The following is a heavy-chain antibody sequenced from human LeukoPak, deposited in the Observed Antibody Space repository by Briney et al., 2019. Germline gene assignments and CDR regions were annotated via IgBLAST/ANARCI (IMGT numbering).Heavy chain of an antibody. CDR2: IYSGGST. J-gene: IGHJ6*03. D-gene: IGHD4-11*01. Sequence: GGSLRLSCEASGFTVSTNYMSWVRQAPGKGLEWVSGIYSGGSTYYAVSVKGRFTISRDESKNTLFLQMSSLRAEDTAVYYCVRGVPKTSYYYYYMDVWGKGTTVTVSS. CDR1: GFTVSTNY. V-gene: IGHV3-66*01. CDR3: VRGVPKTSYYYYYMDV.